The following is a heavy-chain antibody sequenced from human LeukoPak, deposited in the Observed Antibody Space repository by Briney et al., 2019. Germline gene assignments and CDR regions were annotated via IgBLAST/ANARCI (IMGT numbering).Heavy chain of an antibody. CDR2: ISAYNDNT. CDR1: GYTFTSYG. J-gene: IGHJ4*02. Sequence: ASVKVSCKASGYTFTSYGISWVRQAPGQGLEWMGWISAYNDNTNYAQKLQGRVTMTTDTSTTTAYMELKSLKSDDTAVYYCARDGAVAVRDLDYWGQGTLVTVSS. CDR3: ARDGAVAVRDLDY. D-gene: IGHD6-19*01. V-gene: IGHV1-18*01.